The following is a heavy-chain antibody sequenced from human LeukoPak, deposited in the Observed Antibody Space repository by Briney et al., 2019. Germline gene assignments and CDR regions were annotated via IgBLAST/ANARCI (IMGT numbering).Heavy chain of an antibody. CDR2: IYYSGST. D-gene: IGHD3-10*01. J-gene: IGHJ4*02. CDR1: GGSISSSSYY. V-gene: IGHV4-39*01. CDR3: ARGITMVRGVIIIRRSATYYFDY. Sequence: SETLSLTCTVSGGSISSSSYYWGWIRQPPGKGLEWIGSIYYSGSTYYNPSLKSRVTISVDTSKNQFSLKLSSVTAADTAVYYCARGITMVRGVIIIRRSATYYFDYWGQGTLVTVSS.